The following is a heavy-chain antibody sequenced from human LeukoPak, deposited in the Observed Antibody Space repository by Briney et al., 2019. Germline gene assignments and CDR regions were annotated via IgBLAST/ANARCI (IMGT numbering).Heavy chain of an antibody. D-gene: IGHD3-10*01. CDR1: GFGFSNYW. CDR2: IKEDGSVI. J-gene: IGHJ4*02. CDR3: ATGRWFGEFAGSAFED. V-gene: IGHV3-7*01. Sequence: GGSLRLSCLGSGFGFSNYWMTWLRQAPGEGLEGVANIKEDGSVIYYADSVKGRFTISRDNAKNSVYLQMNSLRVEDTALYYCATGRWFGEFAGSAFEDWGQGTLVTVSS.